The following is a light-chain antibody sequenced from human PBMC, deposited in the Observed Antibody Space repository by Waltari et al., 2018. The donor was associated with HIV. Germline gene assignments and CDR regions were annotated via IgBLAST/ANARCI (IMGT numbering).Light chain of an antibody. CDR2: GAS. CDR3: QQLSTFPFT. J-gene: IGKJ2*01. V-gene: IGKV1-9*01. Sequence: DIQLTQSPSFLSASVGDRVSITCRASQDITTNLAWYQQKPGRVPSLLIYGASSLHVGVPSRFSGTGSGTEFTLTINTLQPEDFATYYCQQLSTFPFTFGQGTKLAIK. CDR1: QDITTN.